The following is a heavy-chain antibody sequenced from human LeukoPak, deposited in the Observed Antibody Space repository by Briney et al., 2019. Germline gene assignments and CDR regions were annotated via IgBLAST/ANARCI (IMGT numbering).Heavy chain of an antibody. J-gene: IGHJ4*02. Sequence: ASVKVSCKASGYTFTGYYMHWVRQAPGQGLEWMGWIHPNSGGTTYAQNFQGRVTMTRDTSINTAYMELSSLRSDDTAVYYCARIFGSGSFYKYWGQGTLVTVSS. CDR3: ARIFGSGSFYKY. V-gene: IGHV1-2*02. CDR1: GYTFTGYY. CDR2: IHPNSGGT. D-gene: IGHD3-10*01.